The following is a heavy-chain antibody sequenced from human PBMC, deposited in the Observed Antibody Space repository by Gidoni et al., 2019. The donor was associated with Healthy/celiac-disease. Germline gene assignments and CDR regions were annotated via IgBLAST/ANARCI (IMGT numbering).Heavy chain of an antibody. CDR2: ST. J-gene: IGHJ4*02. D-gene: IGHD3-10*01. CDR3: ARQGYGSGSLADY. Sequence: STYYNPSLKSRVTISVDTSKNQFSLKLSSVTAADTAVYYCARQGYGSGSLADYWGQGTLVTVSS. V-gene: IGHV4-39*01.